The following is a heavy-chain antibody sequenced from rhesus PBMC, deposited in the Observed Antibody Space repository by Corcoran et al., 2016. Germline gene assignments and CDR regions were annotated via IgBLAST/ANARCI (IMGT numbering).Heavy chain of an antibody. CDR1: GGPLNSHIYF. CDR3: ARLGY. Sequence: QVQLQESGPGLVKPSETLSLSCAVAGGPLNSHIYFFSWLRQAPGKGLEWTGSISYSGSPSYNPSLKSRVTISRDTSNNQFSLKLSSVTAADTAVYYCARLGYWGQGVLVTVSS. J-gene: IGHJ4*01. V-gene: IGHV4-122*02. CDR2: ISYSGSP.